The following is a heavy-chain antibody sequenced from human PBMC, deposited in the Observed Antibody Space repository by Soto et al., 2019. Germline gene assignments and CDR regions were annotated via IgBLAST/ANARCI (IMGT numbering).Heavy chain of an antibody. D-gene: IGHD3-16*01. Sequence: QVQLVQSGAEVKKPGASVKLSCKTSGYTFNRYAVQWVRQAPGQTFEWLGWIHTGDGDTKYSQKFRDRLTITGGKSTTTAYMELSNLRSEDTAIYYCARVPRYSSDVVQVPAVMFDDWFVPWGQGTLVTVSS. J-gene: IGHJ5*02. CDR1: GYTFNRYA. CDR2: IHTGDGDT. V-gene: IGHV1-3*04. CDR3: ARVPRYSSDVVQVPAVMFDDWFVP.